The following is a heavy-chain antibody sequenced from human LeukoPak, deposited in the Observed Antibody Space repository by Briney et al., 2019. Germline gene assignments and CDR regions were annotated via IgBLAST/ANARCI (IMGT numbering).Heavy chain of an antibody. Sequence: ASMKVSCKASGYTFTGYYMHWVRQAPGQGLEWMGWINPNSGGTNYAQKFQGRVTMTRDTSISTAYMELSRLRSDDTAVYYCARAGDYCSSTSCHSPLDYWGQGTLVTDSS. CDR1: GYTFTGYY. V-gene: IGHV1-2*02. J-gene: IGHJ4*02. CDR2: INPNSGGT. D-gene: IGHD2-2*01. CDR3: ARAGDYCSSTSCHSPLDY.